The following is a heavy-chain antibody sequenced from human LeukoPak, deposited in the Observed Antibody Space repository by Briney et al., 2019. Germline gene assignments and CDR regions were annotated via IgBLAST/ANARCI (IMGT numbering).Heavy chain of an antibody. CDR1: GFAFSSSA. V-gene: IGHV3-30*02. CDR3: AKDGSWSCTD. J-gene: IGHJ4*02. D-gene: IGHD2-8*02. Sequence: GGSLRLSCGASGFAFSSSAMHWVRQGPGKGLEWVAYIAHHGNNKYYADSVKGRFTISRDNSKGSLYLQMNSLRADDTAVYYCAKDGSWSCTDWGQGTLVRVSS. CDR2: IAHHGNNK.